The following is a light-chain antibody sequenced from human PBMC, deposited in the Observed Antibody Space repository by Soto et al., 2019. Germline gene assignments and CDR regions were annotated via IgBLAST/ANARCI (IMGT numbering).Light chain of an antibody. CDR1: SSDVGGYNY. V-gene: IGLV2-11*01. CDR3: CSYAGSYPYV. Sequence: QSVLTQPRSVSGSPGQSVTLSCTGTSSDVGGYNYVSWYQQHPGKAPKLMIYDVSKRPSGVPDRFSGSKSGNTASLPISGLQAEDEADYYCCSYAGSYPYVFGPGTKVTVL. J-gene: IGLJ1*01. CDR2: DVS.